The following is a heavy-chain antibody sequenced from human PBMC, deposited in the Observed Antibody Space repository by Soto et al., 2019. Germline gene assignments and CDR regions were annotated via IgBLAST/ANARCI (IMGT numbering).Heavy chain of an antibody. Sequence: SETLCLTWAVYGGSFSGYDCSWIRQPPGKGLEWIGEIKHSGSTNYNPSLKSRVTISVDTSKNQFSLKLSSVTAADTALYYCAREGDSSSWYYFDYWGQGPLVTVS. CDR3: AREGDSSSWYYFDY. D-gene: IGHD6-13*01. CDR1: GGSFSGYD. J-gene: IGHJ4*02. CDR2: IKHSGST. V-gene: IGHV4-34*01.